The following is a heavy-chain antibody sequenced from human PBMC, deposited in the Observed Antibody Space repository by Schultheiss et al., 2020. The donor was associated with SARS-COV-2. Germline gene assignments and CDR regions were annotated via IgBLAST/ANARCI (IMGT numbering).Heavy chain of an antibody. J-gene: IGHJ6*02. CDR2: IYDSGST. V-gene: IGHV4-59*01. Sequence: GSLRLSCTVSGGSISSYYWSWIRQPPGKGLEWIGYIYDSGSTNYNASLKSRVTISVDTSKNHFSLKLSSLTAADTAFYYCGRGYYDFWSGYWGTVDVWGQGTTVTVSS. D-gene: IGHD3-3*01. CDR3: GRGYYDFWSGYWGTVDV. CDR1: GGSISSYY.